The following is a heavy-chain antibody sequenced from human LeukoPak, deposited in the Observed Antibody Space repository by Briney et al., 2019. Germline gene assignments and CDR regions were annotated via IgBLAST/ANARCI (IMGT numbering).Heavy chain of an antibody. J-gene: IGHJ5*02. Sequence: GESLKISCKGSGYSFTTYWIGWVRQVPGKGLEWMGIIYPSDSDSRYSPSFQGQVTISVAKSISTAYLQWTSLKASDSAMYYCARQGSTGGSFMNWFDPWGQGTLVTVSS. CDR1: GYSFTTYW. CDR3: ARQGSTGGSFMNWFDP. D-gene: IGHD1-26*01. CDR2: IYPSDSDS. V-gene: IGHV5-51*01.